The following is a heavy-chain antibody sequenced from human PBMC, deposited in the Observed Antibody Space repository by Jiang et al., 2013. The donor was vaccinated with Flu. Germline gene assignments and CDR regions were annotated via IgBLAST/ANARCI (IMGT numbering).Heavy chain of an antibody. CDR2: IYYTGTT. J-gene: IGHJ6*02. CDR1: GGSISSYY. D-gene: IGHD2-21*01. V-gene: IGHV4-59*01. Sequence: GLVKPSETLSLTCTVSGGSISSYYWSWIRQPPGKGLEWIGYIYYTGTTNYNPSLKSRVTISGNVSKNQFSLHLTSVTAADTAVYYCARDRSNIPAVMDVWGQGTTVT. CDR3: ARDRSNIPAVMDV.